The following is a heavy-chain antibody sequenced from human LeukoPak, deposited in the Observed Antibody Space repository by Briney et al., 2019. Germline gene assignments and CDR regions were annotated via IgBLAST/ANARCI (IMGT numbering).Heavy chain of an antibody. Sequence: SETLSLTCTVSGGSVSSGSYYWSWIRQPPGKGLEWIGYIYYSGSTNYNPSLKSRVTISVDTSKNQFSLKLSSVTAADTAVYYCARGRFGGYWGRGTLVTVSS. V-gene: IGHV4-61*01. D-gene: IGHD3-10*01. CDR2: IYYSGST. CDR3: ARGRFGGY. J-gene: IGHJ4*02. CDR1: GGSVSSGSYY.